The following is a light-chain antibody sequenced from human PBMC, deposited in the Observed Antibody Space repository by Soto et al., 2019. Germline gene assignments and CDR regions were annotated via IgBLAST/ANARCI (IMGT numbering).Light chain of an antibody. CDR1: SSDVGGYKY. J-gene: IGLJ2*01. CDR3: FSYAGTYTFV. CDR2: DVN. Sequence: QSALTQPRSVSGSPGQSVTISCTGTSSDVGGYKYVSWFQQHPGKAPKLMIHDVNKRPSGVPDRFSGSKSGNTASLTISGLQAEDEADYYSFSYAGTYTFVFGGGTKLTVL. V-gene: IGLV2-11*01.